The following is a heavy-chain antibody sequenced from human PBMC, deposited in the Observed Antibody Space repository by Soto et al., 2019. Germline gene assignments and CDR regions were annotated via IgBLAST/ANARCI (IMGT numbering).Heavy chain of an antibody. J-gene: IGHJ6*02. Sequence: QSGGSLRLSCAASGFTFSSYEMNWVRQAPGKGLEWVSYISSSGSTIYYADSVKGRFTISRDNAKNSLYLQMNSLRAEDTAVYYCARVPVTMVPNYYYGMDVWGQGTTVTVSS. CDR3: ARVPVTMVPNYYYGMDV. CDR1: GFTFSSYE. V-gene: IGHV3-48*03. D-gene: IGHD3-10*01. CDR2: ISSSGSTI.